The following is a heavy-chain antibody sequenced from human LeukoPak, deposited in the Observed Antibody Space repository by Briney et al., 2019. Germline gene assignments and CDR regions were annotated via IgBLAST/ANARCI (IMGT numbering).Heavy chain of an antibody. CDR2: ISYDRSNK. CDR1: GFTFSSYA. J-gene: IGHJ4*02. V-gene: IGHV3-30-3*01. CDR3: ARRGFRDFDY. Sequence: PGGSLRLSCAASGFTFSSYAMHWVRQAPGKGLEWVAVISYDRSNKYYADSVKGRFTISRDNSKNTLYLQMNSLRAEDTAVYYCARRGFRDFDYWGQGTLVTVSS. D-gene: IGHD3-16*01.